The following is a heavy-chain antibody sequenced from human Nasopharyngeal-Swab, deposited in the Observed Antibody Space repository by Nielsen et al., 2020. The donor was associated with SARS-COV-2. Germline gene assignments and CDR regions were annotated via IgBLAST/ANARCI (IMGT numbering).Heavy chain of an antibody. CDR2: INPSGGST. V-gene: IGHV1-46*01. CDR1: GYTFTNHF. D-gene: IGHD5-18*01. CDR3: ARGYSYGLAY. J-gene: IGHJ4*02. Sequence: ASAKVSCKASGYTFTNHFMHWVRQAPGQGLEWMGMINPSGGSTGYAQNFQGRVTVTRDTSTSTVYMGLSSLSSEDTAVYYCARGYSYGLAYWGQGTLVTVSP.